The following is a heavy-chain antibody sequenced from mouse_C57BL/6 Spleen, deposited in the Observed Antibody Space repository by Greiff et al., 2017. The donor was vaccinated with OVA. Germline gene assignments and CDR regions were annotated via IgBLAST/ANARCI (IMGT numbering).Heavy chain of an antibody. CDR2: IYPGDGDT. CDR3: ARQGSSYSYFDV. J-gene: IGHJ1*03. CDR1: GYAFSSSW. Sequence: VQLQQSGPELVKPGASVKISCKASGYAFSSSWLNWVKQRPGKGLEWIGRIYPGDGDTNYNGKFKGKATLTADKSSSTAYMQLSSLTSEDSAVYFCARQGSSYSYFDVWGTGTTVTVSS. V-gene: IGHV1-82*01. D-gene: IGHD1-1*01.